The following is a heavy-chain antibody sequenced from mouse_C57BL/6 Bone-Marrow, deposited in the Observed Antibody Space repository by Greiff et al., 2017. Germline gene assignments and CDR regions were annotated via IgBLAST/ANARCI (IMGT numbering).Heavy chain of an antibody. CDR1: GYTFTSYG. CDR3: ARPHPWYFDV. CDR2: IYPRSGNT. Sequence: QVQLQQSGAELARPGASVKLSCKASGYTFTSYGISWVKQRTGQGLEWIGEIYPRSGNTYYNEKFKGKATLTADKSSSTAYMELRSLTSDDSAVYFCARPHPWYFDVWGTGTTVTVSS. V-gene: IGHV1-81*01. J-gene: IGHJ1*03.